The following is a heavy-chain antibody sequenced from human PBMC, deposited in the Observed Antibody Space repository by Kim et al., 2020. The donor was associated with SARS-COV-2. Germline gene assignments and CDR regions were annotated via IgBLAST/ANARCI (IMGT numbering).Heavy chain of an antibody. CDR3: ARGGNYHD. J-gene: IGHJ4*01. V-gene: IGHV3-7*01. CDR1: GFTFSRSW. Sequence: GGSLRLSCAASGFTFSRSWLTWLRQTPGKELEWVANINEDGSERYYVDSVKGRFTISRDNANNAFHLQMNSLRVDDTAVYYCARGGNYHDWGHGTLVTVSA. CDR2: INEDGSER. D-gene: IGHD1-7*01.